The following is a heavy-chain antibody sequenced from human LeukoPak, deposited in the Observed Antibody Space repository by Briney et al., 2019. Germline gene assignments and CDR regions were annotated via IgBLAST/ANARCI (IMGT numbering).Heavy chain of an antibody. Sequence: GASVKVSCKASGGTFSSYAISWVRQAPGQGLEWMGGIIPIFGTANYAQKFQGRVTITADESTSTAYMELSSLRSEDTAVYYCARAGKVAAALLDHRYYFDYWGQGTLVTVSS. CDR3: ARAGKVAAALLDHRYYFDY. J-gene: IGHJ4*02. V-gene: IGHV1-69*13. CDR1: GGTFSSYA. CDR2: IIPIFGTA. D-gene: IGHD6-13*01.